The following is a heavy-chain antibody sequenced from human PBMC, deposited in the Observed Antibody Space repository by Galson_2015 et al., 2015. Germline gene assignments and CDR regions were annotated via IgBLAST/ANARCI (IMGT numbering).Heavy chain of an antibody. CDR1: GFTFSTYA. CDR2: ISGSGGST. D-gene: IGHD1-1*01. J-gene: IGHJ2*01. V-gene: IGHV3-23*01. CDR3: AKRVVTTEFYWYFEL. Sequence: SLRLSCAASGFTFSTYAMTWVRQAPGKGLEWVSSISGSGGSTYYADSVKGRFTISRDNSKNTLYLQMNSLRAEDTAVYYCAKRVVTTEFYWYFELWGRGTLVTVSS.